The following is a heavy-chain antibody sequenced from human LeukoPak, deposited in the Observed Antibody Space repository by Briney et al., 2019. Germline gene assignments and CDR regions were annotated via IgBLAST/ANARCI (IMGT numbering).Heavy chain of an antibody. CDR1: GGSISSYY. Sequence: PSETLSLTCTVSGGSISSYYWSWIRQSAGKGLEWIGRINTSGSTNYNPSLKSRVTMSLDTSKSQLSLKLRSVTAADTAVYYCARAEKQVALDAFDIWGQGTMVTVSS. V-gene: IGHV4-4*07. CDR2: INTSGST. CDR3: ARAEKQVALDAFDI. J-gene: IGHJ3*02.